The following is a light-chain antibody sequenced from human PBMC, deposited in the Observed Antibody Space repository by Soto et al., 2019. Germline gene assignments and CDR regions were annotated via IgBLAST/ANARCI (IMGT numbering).Light chain of an antibody. CDR3: QHYNDYSYT. V-gene: IGKV3-15*01. CDR1: QSVSSN. CDR2: GAS. J-gene: IGKJ2*01. Sequence: EIVMTQSPATLSVSPGERATLSCRASQSVSSNLAWYQQKPGQAPRLLIYGASIRATGIPARFSGSGSGAEFTLTISSLQSEDFAVYYCQHYNDYSYTFGPGTNLEIK.